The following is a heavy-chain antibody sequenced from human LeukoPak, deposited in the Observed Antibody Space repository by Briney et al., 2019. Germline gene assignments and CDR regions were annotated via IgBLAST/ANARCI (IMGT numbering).Heavy chain of an antibody. CDR2: IDHSGRT. CDR1: GYSINFGHL. J-gene: IGHJ5*02. Sequence: PSETLSLTCDVSGYSINFGHLWGWFRQPPGKGLEWIASIDHSGRTSYTPSLKSRVIISVDTLKNRFSLKVTFVTAEDTAMYFCARESSAVAHTMIRDWLDPWGQGTLVTVSS. V-gene: IGHV4-38-2*02. CDR3: ARESSAVAHTMIRDWLDP. D-gene: IGHD3-22*01.